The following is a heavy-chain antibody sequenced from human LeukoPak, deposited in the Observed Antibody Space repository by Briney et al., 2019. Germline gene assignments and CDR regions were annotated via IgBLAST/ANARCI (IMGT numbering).Heavy chain of an antibody. CDR2: ISSSSSII. J-gene: IGHJ4*02. CDR1: GFTFNSYN. V-gene: IGHV3-48*01. D-gene: IGHD3-22*01. CDR3: AGDDSSGYFFDF. Sequence: GALRPSCGASGFTFNSYNMNWVRQAPGKGLEWVSYISSSSSIIYYTDSVKGRFTISRDNAKNSLYLQMNSLRAEDTAMYFCAGDDSSGYFFDFWGQGTLVTVSS.